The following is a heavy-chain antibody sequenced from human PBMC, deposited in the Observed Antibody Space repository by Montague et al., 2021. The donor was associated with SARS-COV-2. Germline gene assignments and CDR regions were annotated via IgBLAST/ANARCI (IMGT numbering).Heavy chain of an antibody. CDR1: GYIFISHW. CDR2: IGPSDSYT. D-gene: IGHD5-12*01. Sequence: QSGAEVKKPGESLRISCKVSGYIFISHWITWVRQMPGKGLEWMGRIGPSDSYTNYSPSFQGHVSISVDKSISIAYLQWSSLKASDTAMYYCARRGRPYSGYTTGYFDYWGQGTLVTVSS. CDR3: ARRGRPYSGYTTGYFDY. V-gene: IGHV5-10-1*01. J-gene: IGHJ4*02.